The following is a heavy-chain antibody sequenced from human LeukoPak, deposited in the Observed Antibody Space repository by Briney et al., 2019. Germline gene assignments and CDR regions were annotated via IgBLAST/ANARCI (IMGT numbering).Heavy chain of an antibody. J-gene: IGHJ6*02. CDR1: VGSISSGSYY. CDR3: ARAGWMATKYYYYYYGMDV. CDR2: IYTHGST. V-gene: IGHV4-61*02. Sequence: LSLTSNVPVGSISSGSYYRSLIRHPPAKRLQYNGPIYTHGSTDYNPSLKSRVTISVDASKNQFSLKLSSVTAADTAVYYCARAGWMATKYYYYYYGMDVWGQGTTVTV. D-gene: IGHD5-24*01.